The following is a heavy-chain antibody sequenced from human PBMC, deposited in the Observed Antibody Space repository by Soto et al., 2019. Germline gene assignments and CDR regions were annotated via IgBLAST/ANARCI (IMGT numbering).Heavy chain of an antibody. D-gene: IGHD7-27*01. CDR1: GFTFSTYW. J-gene: IGHJ6*02. CDR2: IKQDGSEK. V-gene: IGHV3-7*01. CDR3: ARDRLTGNYYYGMDV. Sequence: GGSLRLSCAASGFTFSTYWMSWVRQAPGKGLEWVANIKQDGSEKYYADSVKGRFTISRDNAKNSLYLQMNSLRAEDTAVYYCARDRLTGNYYYGMDVWGQGTTVTVSS.